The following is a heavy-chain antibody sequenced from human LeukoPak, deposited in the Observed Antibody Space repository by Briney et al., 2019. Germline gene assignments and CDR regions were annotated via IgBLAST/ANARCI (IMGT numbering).Heavy chain of an antibody. CDR1: GFTFSSYS. Sequence: GGSLRLSCAASGFTFSSYSMNWVRQAPGKGLEWVSSISSSSSYIYYADSVKGRFTISRDNAKNSLYLQMNSLRAEDTAVYYCARGSGYDPSFDYWGQGTLVTVSS. J-gene: IGHJ4*02. V-gene: IGHV3-21*01. CDR2: ISSSSSYI. CDR3: ARGSGYDPSFDY. D-gene: IGHD5-12*01.